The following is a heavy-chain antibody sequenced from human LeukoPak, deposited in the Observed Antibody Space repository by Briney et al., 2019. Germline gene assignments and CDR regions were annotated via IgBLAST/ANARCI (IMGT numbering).Heavy chain of an antibody. CDR3: ARAVPTHATAMAKNEYYYGMDV. CDR1: GDSVSSNSAA. J-gene: IGHJ6*02. CDR2: TYYRSKWYN. V-gene: IGHV6-1*01. D-gene: IGHD5-18*01. Sequence: SQTLSLTCAISGDSVSSNSAAWNWIRQSPSRGLEWLGRTYYRSKWYNDYAVSVKSRITINPDTSKNQFSLQLNSVTPEDTAVYYCARAVPTHATAMAKNEYYYGMDVWGQGTTVTVS.